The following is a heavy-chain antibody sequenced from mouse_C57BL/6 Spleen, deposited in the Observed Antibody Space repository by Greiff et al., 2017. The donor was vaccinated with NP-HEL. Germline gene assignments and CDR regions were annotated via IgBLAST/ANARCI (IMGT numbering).Heavy chain of an antibody. J-gene: IGHJ2*01. Sequence: VQLQQPGAELVRPGSSVKLSCKASGYTFTSYWMHWVKQRPIQGLEWIGNIDPSDSETHYNQKFKDKATLTVDKSSSTAYMKLSSLTSEDSAVYYCARGKYYGTYFDYWGQGTTLTVSS. D-gene: IGHD1-1*01. CDR2: IDPSDSET. V-gene: IGHV1-52*01. CDR3: ARGKYYGTYFDY. CDR1: GYTFTSYW.